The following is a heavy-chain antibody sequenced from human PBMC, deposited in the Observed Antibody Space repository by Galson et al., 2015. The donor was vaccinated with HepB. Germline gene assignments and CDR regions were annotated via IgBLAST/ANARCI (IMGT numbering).Heavy chain of an antibody. CDR3: AREPFVDTAMVSRAFDI. Sequence: SVKVSCKASGGTFSSYAISWVRQAPGQGLEWMGGIIPIFGTANYAQKFQGRVTITADESTSTAYMELSSLRSEDTAVYYCAREPFVDTAMVSRAFDIWGQGTMVTVSS. V-gene: IGHV1-69*13. CDR2: IIPIFGTA. D-gene: IGHD5-18*01. J-gene: IGHJ3*02. CDR1: GGTFSSYA.